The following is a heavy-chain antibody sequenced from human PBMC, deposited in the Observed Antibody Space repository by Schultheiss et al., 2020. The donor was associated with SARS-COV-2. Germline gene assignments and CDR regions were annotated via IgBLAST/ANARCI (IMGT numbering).Heavy chain of an antibody. V-gene: IGHV3-30*19. D-gene: IGHD5-24*01. J-gene: IGHJ4*02. CDR3: ARGGRDGYNYHFDY. CDR1: GFTFSSYG. Sequence: GGSLRLSCAASGFTFSSYGMHWVRQAPGKGLEWVAVISYDGSNKYYADSVKGRFTISRDNSKNTLYLQMNSLRAEDTAVYYCARGGRDGYNYHFDYWGQGTLVTVSS. CDR2: ISYDGSNK.